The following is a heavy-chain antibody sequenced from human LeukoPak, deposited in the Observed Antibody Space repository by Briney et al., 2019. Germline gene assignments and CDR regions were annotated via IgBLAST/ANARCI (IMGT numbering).Heavy chain of an antibody. V-gene: IGHV5-51*01. D-gene: IGHD3-10*02. CDR1: VYKFTNYR. CDR2: IYPGDSET. CDR3: ARALRPGQGDYVPVR. J-gene: IGHJ4*02. Sequence: GESLKISCKASVYKFTNYRIGGVRQMPGKGLEWMTIIYPGDSETRYSPSFHGQATTSAAKSIDNIYLQWNSLKASDTAMYYCARALRPGQGDYVPVRWGEATLVTVYS.